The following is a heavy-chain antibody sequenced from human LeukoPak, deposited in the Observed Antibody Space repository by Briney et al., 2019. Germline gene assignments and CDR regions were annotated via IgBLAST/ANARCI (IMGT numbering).Heavy chain of an antibody. J-gene: IGHJ5*02. V-gene: IGHV1-69*02. Sequence: AVKVSCKASGGTFSSYTISWVRQPPGQGLEWMGRIIPILGIANYAQKFQGRVTITADKSTSTAYMELSSLRSGDTAVYYCARGSSGWTYNWFDPWGQGTLVTVSS. CDR3: ARGSSGWTYNWFDP. CDR2: IIPILGIA. CDR1: GGTFSSYT. D-gene: IGHD6-19*01.